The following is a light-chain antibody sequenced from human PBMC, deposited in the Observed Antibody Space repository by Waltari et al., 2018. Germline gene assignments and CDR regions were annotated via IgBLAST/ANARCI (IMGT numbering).Light chain of an antibody. V-gene: IGKV4-1*01. CDR1: QSLSHSSDNKNY. Sequence: DIVMTQSPDSLPVSLGERATIHCKSSQSLSHSSDNKNYLAWYQQKPGQPPKLLIYWASTRESGVPDRFSGSGSGTDFTLTISSLQAEDVAVYYCQQYYSTPRTFGQGTKVEIK. J-gene: IGKJ1*01. CDR3: QQYYSTPRT. CDR2: WAS.